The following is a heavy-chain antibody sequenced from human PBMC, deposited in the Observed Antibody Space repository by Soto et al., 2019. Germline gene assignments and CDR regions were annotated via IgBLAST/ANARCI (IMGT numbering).Heavy chain of an antibody. CDR2: IYYSGST. V-gene: IGHV4-39*01. CDR3: ARQARGYSYGYPFDY. D-gene: IGHD5-18*01. J-gene: IGHJ4*02. CDR1: GGSISSSSYY. Sequence: SETLSLTCTVSGGSISSSSYYWGWIRQPPGKGLEWIGSIYYSGSTYYNPSLKSRVTISVDTSKNQFSLKLSSVTAADTAVYYCARQARGYSYGYPFDYWGQGTLVTVSS.